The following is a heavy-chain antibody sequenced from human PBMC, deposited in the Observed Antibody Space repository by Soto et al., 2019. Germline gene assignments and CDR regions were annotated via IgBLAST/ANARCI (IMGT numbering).Heavy chain of an antibody. CDR2: SIPIFGTA. CDR3: ARGREDSILTGYLSF. CDR1: GGTFSSYA. Sequence: QVQLVQSGAEVKKPGSSVKVSCKASGGTFSSYAISWVRQAPGQGLEWMGGSIPIFGTAKYAQKLQGRVTITADESTSTAYMELSSLSSEDTAVYYCARGREDSILTGYLSFWGQGTLVTVSS. J-gene: IGHJ4*02. V-gene: IGHV1-69*12. D-gene: IGHD3-9*01.